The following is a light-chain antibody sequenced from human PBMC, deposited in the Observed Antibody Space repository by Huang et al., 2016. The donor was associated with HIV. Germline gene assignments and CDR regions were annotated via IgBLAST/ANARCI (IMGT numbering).Light chain of an antibody. Sequence: DIQMTQSPSSLSPSIGDRVTITCQASQDITNYLNCYQQKPGKAPELLIYDASNLETGGPSGFSGSGSGADFTFTISSLQSEDIATYYCQQYHNLPRGTFGPGTKVDIK. J-gene: IGKJ3*01. CDR1: QDITNY. V-gene: IGKV1-33*01. CDR2: DAS. CDR3: QQYHNLPRGT.